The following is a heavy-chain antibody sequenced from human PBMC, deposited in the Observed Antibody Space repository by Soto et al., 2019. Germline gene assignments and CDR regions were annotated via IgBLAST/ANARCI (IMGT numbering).Heavy chain of an antibody. CDR1: GFTFSSYS. CDR2: ISSSSSTI. Sequence: EVQLVESGGGLVQPGGSLRLSCAASGFTFSSYSMNWVRQAPGKGLEWVSYISSSSSTIYYADSVKGRFTISRDNAKNSLYLQMNRLRDEDTAVYYCARDSGSSYGPFDYWGQGTLVTVSS. D-gene: IGHD5-18*01. CDR3: ARDSGSSYGPFDY. J-gene: IGHJ4*02. V-gene: IGHV3-48*02.